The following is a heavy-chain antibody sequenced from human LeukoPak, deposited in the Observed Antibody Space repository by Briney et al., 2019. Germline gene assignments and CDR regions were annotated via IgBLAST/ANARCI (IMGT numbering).Heavy chain of an antibody. Sequence: PSETLSLTCAVYGGSFSGYYWSWIRQPPGKGLEWIGEINHRVSTNYNPSLKSRVTMSVDASKSQFSLKLSSVTAADTAVYYCAREVRTSYCDLYYYDGMDVWGQGTTVTVAS. J-gene: IGHJ6*02. CDR2: INHRVST. V-gene: IGHV4-34*01. CDR3: AREVRTSYCDLYYYDGMDV. CDR1: GGSFSGYY. D-gene: IGHD1-1*01.